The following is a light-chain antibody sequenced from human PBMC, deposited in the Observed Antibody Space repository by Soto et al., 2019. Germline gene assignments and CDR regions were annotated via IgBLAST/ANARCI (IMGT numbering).Light chain of an antibody. CDR1: QSIRND. V-gene: IGKV1-17*01. J-gene: IGKJ4*01. CDR3: QHHNSYLALT. Sequence: DIQMPQSPSSLSASVGDRVTITCRASQSIRNDLGWYQQKPGKAPKRLIYAASTLPTGVPSRFSRTGSGTVFILTISSLQPEDFATYYCQHHNSYLALTFGGGTKVEIK. CDR2: AAS.